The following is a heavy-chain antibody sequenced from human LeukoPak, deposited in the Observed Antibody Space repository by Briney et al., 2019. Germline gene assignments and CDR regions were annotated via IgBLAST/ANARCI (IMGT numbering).Heavy chain of an antibody. D-gene: IGHD5-12*01. J-gene: IGHJ4*02. Sequence: SVKVSCKASGGTFSSHAISWMRQAPGQGLEWVGGIIPISGTTNYAQKFQGRVTITTDDSTRTGYMELRSLRSDDTAVYYCARGNSGYDYDFDHWGRGLLVTVSS. CDR2: IIPISGTT. V-gene: IGHV1-69*05. CDR3: ARGNSGYDYDFDH. CDR1: GGTFSSHA.